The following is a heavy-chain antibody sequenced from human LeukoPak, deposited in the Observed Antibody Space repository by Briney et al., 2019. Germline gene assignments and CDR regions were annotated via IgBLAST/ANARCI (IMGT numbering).Heavy chain of an antibody. CDR3: ARDEVGGPLAY. Sequence: GGSLRLSCAASGFTFSSYWMSWVRQAPGKGLEWVANIKQDGSEKYYVDSVRGRFTISRDNAKKSLDLQMNSLRAEDTALYYCARDEVGGPLAYWGQGILVTVSS. CDR1: GFTFSSYW. CDR2: IKQDGSEK. J-gene: IGHJ4*02. V-gene: IGHV3-7*01.